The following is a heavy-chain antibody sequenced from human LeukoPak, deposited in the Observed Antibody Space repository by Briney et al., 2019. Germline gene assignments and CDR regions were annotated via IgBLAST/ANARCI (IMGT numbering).Heavy chain of an antibody. J-gene: IGHJ4*02. CDR1: GFTFSRYE. D-gene: IGHD5-12*01. CDR2: ITGTGSTI. V-gene: IGHV3-48*03. Sequence: GGSLRLSCAASGFTFSRYEMNWVRQAPGKGLEWLSYITGTGSTIYYADSVKGRFTISRDNAENSLYLQMNSLRAEDTAIYYSARAAYSGADWAFDYWGQGTLVTVSS. CDR3: ARAAYSGADWAFDY.